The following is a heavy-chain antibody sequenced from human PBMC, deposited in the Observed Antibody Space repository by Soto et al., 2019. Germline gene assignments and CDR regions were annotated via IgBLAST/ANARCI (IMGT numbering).Heavy chain of an antibody. CDR1: GGTFSSYT. D-gene: IGHD2-15*01. CDR3: ARGLRRYYYYGMDV. CDR2: IIPILGIA. V-gene: IGHV1-69*02. J-gene: IGHJ6*02. Sequence: SVKVSCKASGGTFSSYTISWVRQAPGQGLEWMGRIIPILGIANYAQKFQGRDTITADKSTSTAYMELSSLRSEDTAVYYCARGLRRYYYYGMDVWGQGTTVTVSS.